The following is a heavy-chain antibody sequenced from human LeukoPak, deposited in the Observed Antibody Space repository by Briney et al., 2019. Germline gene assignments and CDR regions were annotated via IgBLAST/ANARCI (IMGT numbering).Heavy chain of an antibody. D-gene: IGHD6-19*01. J-gene: IGHJ1*01. V-gene: IGHV4-39*01. CDR1: GGSISSCSYY. CDR3: ARLKAGSRGYFQH. Sequence: PSETLSLTCTVSGGSISSCSYYWGWIRQPPGKGLEWIGSIYYSGSTYYNPSLKSRVTISVDTSKNQFSLKLSSVTAADTAVYYCARLKAGSRGYFQHWGQGTLVTVSS. CDR2: IYYSGST.